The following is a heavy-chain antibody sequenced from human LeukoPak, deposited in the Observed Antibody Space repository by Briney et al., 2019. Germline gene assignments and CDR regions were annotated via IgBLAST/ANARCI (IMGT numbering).Heavy chain of an antibody. V-gene: IGHV3-48*03. CDR2: ISSSGSTI. Sequence: GGSLRLSCAASGFTFSSYEMNWVRQAPGKGLEWVSYISSSGSTIYYADSVKGRFTISRDNSKNTLYLQMNSLRAEDTAVYYCAKDRPLMHQGAFDIWGQGTMVTVSS. CDR1: GFTFSSYE. J-gene: IGHJ3*02. CDR3: AKDRPLMHQGAFDI. D-gene: IGHD2-8*01.